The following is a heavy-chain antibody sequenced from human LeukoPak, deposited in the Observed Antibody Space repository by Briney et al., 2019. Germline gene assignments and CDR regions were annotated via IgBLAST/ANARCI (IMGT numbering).Heavy chain of an antibody. D-gene: IGHD3-10*01. CDR2: SSGSGGST. CDR3: AKDGPYGSGSYIWFDL. Sequence: GGSLRLSCAASGFTLSSYAMSWIRQAPGKGLEWVSASSGSGGSTYYADSVKGRFTISRDNSKNTLYPQMNSLRAEDTAVYYCAKDGPYGSGSYIWFDLWGQGTLVTVSS. CDR1: GFTLSSYA. J-gene: IGHJ5*02. V-gene: IGHV3-23*01.